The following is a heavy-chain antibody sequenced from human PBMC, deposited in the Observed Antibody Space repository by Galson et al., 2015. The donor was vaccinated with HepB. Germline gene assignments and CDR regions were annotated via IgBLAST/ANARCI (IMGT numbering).Heavy chain of an antibody. CDR1: GISFDEYG. V-gene: IGHV3-23*01. D-gene: IGHD6-19*01. CDR3: ASWYSSGYYEPDAFDI. Sequence: SLRLSCAASGISFDEYGMSWVRQAPGKGLEWVSGVIYSGGSTYYADSVKGRFTISRDNSKNTLYLQMNSLRAEDTAVYYCASWYSSGYYEPDAFDIWGQGTMVTVSS. J-gene: IGHJ3*02. CDR2: VIYSGGST.